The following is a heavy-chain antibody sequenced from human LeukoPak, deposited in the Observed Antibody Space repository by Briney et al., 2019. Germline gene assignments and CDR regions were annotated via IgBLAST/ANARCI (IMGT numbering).Heavy chain of an antibody. V-gene: IGHV4-34*01. J-gene: IGHJ3*02. Sequence: PSETLSLTCAVYGGSFSGYYWSWIRQPPGKGLEWIGEINHSGSTNYNPSLKSRVTISVDTSKNQFSLKLSSVTAADTAVYYCARAGLDAFDIWGQGTMVTVSS. CDR2: INHSGST. CDR1: GGSFSGYY. CDR3: ARAGLDAFDI.